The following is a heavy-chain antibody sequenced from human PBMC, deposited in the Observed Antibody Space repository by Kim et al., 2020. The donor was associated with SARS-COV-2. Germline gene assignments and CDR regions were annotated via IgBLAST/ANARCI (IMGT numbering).Heavy chain of an antibody. D-gene: IGHD3-10*01. CDR3: ARGGSGSYYNGWFDP. CDR1: GGSISSYY. J-gene: IGHJ5*02. V-gene: IGHV4-59*13. Sequence: SETLSLTCTVSGGSISSYYWSWIRQPPGKGLEWIGYIYYSGSTNYNPSLKSRVTISVDTSKNQFSLKLSSVTAADTAVYYCARGGSGSYYNGWFDPWGQGTLVTVSS. CDR2: IYYSGST.